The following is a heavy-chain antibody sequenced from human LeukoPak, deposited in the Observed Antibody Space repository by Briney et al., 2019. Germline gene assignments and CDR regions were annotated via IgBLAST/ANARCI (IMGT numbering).Heavy chain of an antibody. J-gene: IGHJ4*02. D-gene: IGHD2-21*01. V-gene: IGHV3-30*04. CDR3: ASERYSVGIDY. CDR1: GFTFSSYA. CDR2: ISYDGSNK. Sequence: SGRSLRLSCAASGFTFSSYAMHWVRQAPGKGLEWVAVISYDGSNKYYADSVKGRFTISRDNSKNTLYLQMNSLRAEDTAVYYCASERYSVGIDYWGQGTLVTVSS.